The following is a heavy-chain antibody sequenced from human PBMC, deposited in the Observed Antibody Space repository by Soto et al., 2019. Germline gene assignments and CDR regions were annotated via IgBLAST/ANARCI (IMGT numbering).Heavy chain of an antibody. CDR2: LNPDASVT. D-gene: IGHD2-21*01. V-gene: IGHV3-74*01. CDR3: ARPRGTSYSAFDT. Sequence: PGGSLRLSCAASGFTSSHYWMHWVRQTPGEGLVSVARLNPDASVTDYFVDSVRGRFTISRDNAKRTLFLEMNSLRVEDTGVYYCARPRGTSYSAFDTWGQGTMVTVSS. CDR1: GFTSSHYW. J-gene: IGHJ3*02.